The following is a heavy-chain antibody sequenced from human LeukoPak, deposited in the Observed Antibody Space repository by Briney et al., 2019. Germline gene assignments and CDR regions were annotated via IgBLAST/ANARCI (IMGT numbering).Heavy chain of an antibody. Sequence: GGSLRRSCAASGFTFSNACMTWVRQAPGKGLEWVGHIKSKTDGGTTNFAAPVKGRFTISRDDSKNTLFLQMNSLKTEDTAVYYCTTGTWIQLWLPDYWGQGTLVAVSS. V-gene: IGHV3-15*01. J-gene: IGHJ4*02. CDR1: GFTFSNAC. D-gene: IGHD5-18*01. CDR3: TTGTWIQLWLPDY. CDR2: IKSKTDGGTT.